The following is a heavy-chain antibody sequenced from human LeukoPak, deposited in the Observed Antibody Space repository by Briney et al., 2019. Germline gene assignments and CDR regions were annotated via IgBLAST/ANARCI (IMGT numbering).Heavy chain of an antibody. CDR1: GYTFTTYD. CDR3: ARGRGSGHKENWFDP. J-gene: IGHJ5*02. V-gene: IGHV1-8*01. Sequence: GASVEVSCKASGYTFTTYDINWVRQATGRRLEWRGWINPKVGNTGYTQKFQGRVTMTRNTSISTAYMELSSLRSEDTGVYYCARGRGSGHKENWFDPWGKGTLVTVSS. D-gene: IGHD6-19*01. CDR2: INPKVGNT.